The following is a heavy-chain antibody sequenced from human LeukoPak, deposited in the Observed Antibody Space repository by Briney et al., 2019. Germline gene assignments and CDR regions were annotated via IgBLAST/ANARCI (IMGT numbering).Heavy chain of an antibody. CDR1: GGSITGFF. CDR3: ARVATPDVSSPLDF. V-gene: IGHV4-4*07. J-gene: IGHJ4*02. CDR2: IFSRGGA. D-gene: IGHD6-19*01. Sequence: SETLSLTCAVSGGSITGFFWTWIRQPAGEGLQYIGRIFSRGGANYNPSLQSRVAMSVDTSQNLFSLKLTSVTAADTAVYFCARVATPDVSSPLDFWGQGILVTVSS.